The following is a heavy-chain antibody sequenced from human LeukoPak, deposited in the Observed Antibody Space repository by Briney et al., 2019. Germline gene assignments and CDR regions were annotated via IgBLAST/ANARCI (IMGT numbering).Heavy chain of an antibody. CDR2: IYYSGSA. V-gene: IGHV4-59*01. J-gene: IGHJ4*02. CDR3: ARAPGIAAAGTHFDF. Sequence: SETLSLTCTVSGGSLSSYYWSWIRQPPREGLEWIGYIYYSGSAKYNPSLKSRVTISVDTSKNQFSLKLSSVTAGDTAVYYCARAPGIAAAGTHFDFWGQGTLVTVSS. D-gene: IGHD6-13*01. CDR1: GGSLSSYY.